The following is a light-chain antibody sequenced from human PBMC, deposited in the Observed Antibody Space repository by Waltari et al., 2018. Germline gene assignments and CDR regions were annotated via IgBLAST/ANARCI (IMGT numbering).Light chain of an antibody. J-gene: IGKJ4*01. CDR3: QQRGNWVT. CDR1: QSVRSD. V-gene: IGKV3-11*01. CDR2: DAS. Sequence: EIVLTQSPATLSLSPGERATLSCRASQSVRSDLAWYQQKPGQAPRLLIYDASNRATGIPARFSGSGSGTDFTLTISSLEPEDFAIYYCQQRGNWVTFGGGTKVEIK.